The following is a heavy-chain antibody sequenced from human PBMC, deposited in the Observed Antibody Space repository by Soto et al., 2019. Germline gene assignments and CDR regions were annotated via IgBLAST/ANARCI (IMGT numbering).Heavy chain of an antibody. J-gene: IGHJ6*02. CDR2: ISYDGSNK. Sequence: GGSLRLSCAASGFTFSSYGMHWVRQAPGKGLEWVAVISYDGSNKYYADSVKGRFAISRDNSKNTLYLQMNSLRAEDTAVYYCAVNTYYYYGMDVWGQGTTVTVSS. V-gene: IGHV3-30*03. CDR1: GFTFSSYG. CDR3: AVNTYYYYGMDV.